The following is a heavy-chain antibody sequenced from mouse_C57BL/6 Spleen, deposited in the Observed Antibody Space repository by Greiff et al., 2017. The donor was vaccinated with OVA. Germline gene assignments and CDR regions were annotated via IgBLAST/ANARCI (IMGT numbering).Heavy chain of an antibody. CDR1: GYTFTSYG. J-gene: IGHJ4*01. V-gene: IGHV1-81*01. CDR2: IYPRSGNT. Sequence: VKLMESGAELARPGASVKLSCKASGYTFTSYGISWVKQRTGQGLEWIGEIYPRSGNTYYNEKFKGKATLTADKSSSTAYMELRSLTSEDSAVYFCARSLRSYAMDYWGQGTSVTVSS. CDR3: ARSLRSYAMDY. D-gene: IGHD1-1*01.